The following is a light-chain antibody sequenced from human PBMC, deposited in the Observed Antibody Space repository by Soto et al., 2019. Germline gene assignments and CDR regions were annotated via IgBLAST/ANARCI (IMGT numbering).Light chain of an antibody. V-gene: IGKV1-9*01. Sequence: IQLTQSPSSLSASVGDRVTITCRASQDITSYLAWYQQKPGKAPKLLIYAASTLQSGVPSRFNGSGSGKDFTLTINSLQPEDFATYYCQQPNSYPFTFGPGTKVDI. J-gene: IGKJ3*01. CDR1: QDITSY. CDR3: QQPNSYPFT. CDR2: AAS.